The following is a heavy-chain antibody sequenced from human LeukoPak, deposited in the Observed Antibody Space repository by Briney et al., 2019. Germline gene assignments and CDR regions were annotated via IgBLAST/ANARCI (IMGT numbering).Heavy chain of an antibody. Sequence: SETLSLTCTVSGGSISSGGHYWSWIRQPAGKGLEYLGRISSTGSTNYNPSLKSRVTISVDSSKKEFSLKLSSVTAADTAVYYCTRVKGYYDSSGYYKAHAFDIWGQGTMVTVSS. CDR2: ISSTGST. V-gene: IGHV4-61*02. CDR1: GGSISSGGHY. CDR3: TRVKGYYDSSGYYKAHAFDI. D-gene: IGHD3-22*01. J-gene: IGHJ3*02.